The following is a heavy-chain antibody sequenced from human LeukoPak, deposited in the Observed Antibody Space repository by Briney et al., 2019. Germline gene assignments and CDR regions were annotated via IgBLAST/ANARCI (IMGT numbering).Heavy chain of an antibody. J-gene: IGHJ4*02. CDR1: GGTFSSYA. V-gene: IGHV1-69*05. CDR2: IIPTFGTA. Sequence: SVKVSCKASGGTFSSYAISWVRQAPGQGLEWMGGIIPTFGTANYAQKFQGRVTITTDESTSTAYMELSSLRSEDTAVYYCARIGTGTTWSYFDYWGQGTLVTVSS. CDR3: ARIGTGTTWSYFDY. D-gene: IGHD1-1*01.